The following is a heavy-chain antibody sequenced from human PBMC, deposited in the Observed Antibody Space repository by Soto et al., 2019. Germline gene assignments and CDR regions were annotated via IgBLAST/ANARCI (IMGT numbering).Heavy chain of an antibody. V-gene: IGHV4-34*02. D-gene: IGHD3-10*01. CDR3: ARGTGGWYFDL. CDR1: GGSFSGYY. Sequence: QVQLQQWGAGLLKPSETLSLTCAVFGGSFSGYYWSWIRQPPGKGLEWIGEINHSGSTHDNPSLTSRVSMSVDTSNNPFSLRLKSVTAADTAVYYCARGTGGWYFDLWGRGTLVTVSS. J-gene: IGHJ2*01. CDR2: INHSGST.